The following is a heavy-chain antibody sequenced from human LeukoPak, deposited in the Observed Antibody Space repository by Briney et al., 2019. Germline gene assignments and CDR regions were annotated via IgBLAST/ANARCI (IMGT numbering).Heavy chain of an antibody. J-gene: IGHJ4*02. D-gene: IGHD3-22*01. CDR2: IKQDGSEK. V-gene: IGHV3-7*01. CDR1: GFTLSSYW. CDR3: ARVRGNYYDSSGYSYFDY. Sequence: GGSLRLSCAASGFTLSSYWMSWVRQAPGKGLEWVANIKQDGSEKYYVDSVKGRFTISRDNSKNSLYLQMNSLRAEDTAVYYCARVRGNYYDSSGYSYFDYWGQGTLVTVSS.